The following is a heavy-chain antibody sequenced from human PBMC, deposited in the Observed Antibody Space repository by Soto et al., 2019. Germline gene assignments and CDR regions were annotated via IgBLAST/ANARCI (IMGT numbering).Heavy chain of an antibody. CDR2: ISGSADST. D-gene: IGHD5-18*01. V-gene: IGHV3-23*01. CDR3: ATGYSYAPFDP. Sequence: GGSLRLSCAASGFTFSSYAMSWVRQAPGKGLEWISGISGSADSTYYADAVKGRFTISRENSKNTLYLQMNNLRAEDTAVYYCATGYSYAPFDPWGQGTLVTVSS. CDR1: GFTFSSYA. J-gene: IGHJ5*02.